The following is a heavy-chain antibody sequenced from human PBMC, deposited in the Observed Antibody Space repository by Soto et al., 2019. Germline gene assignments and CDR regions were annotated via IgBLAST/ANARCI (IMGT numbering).Heavy chain of an antibody. V-gene: IGHV4-39*01. J-gene: IGHJ2*01. CDR2: IYYSGST. CDR3: ARHRAGSSWRIYWYFDL. CDR1: GGSISSSSYY. D-gene: IGHD6-13*01. Sequence: PSETLSLTCTVSGGSISSSSYYWGWIRQPPGKGLEWIGSIYYSGSTYYNPSLKSRVTISVDTSKNQFSLKLSSVTAADTAVYYCARHRAGSSWRIYWYFDLWGRGTLVTVSS.